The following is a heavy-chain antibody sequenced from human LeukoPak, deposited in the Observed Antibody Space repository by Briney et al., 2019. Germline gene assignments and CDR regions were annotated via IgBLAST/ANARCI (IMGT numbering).Heavy chain of an antibody. CDR3: ARVGGYSSSWYAFDI. CDR1: GGSLSSYY. V-gene: IGHV4-59*01. J-gene: IGHJ3*02. D-gene: IGHD6-13*01. Sequence: SETLSLTCTVSGGSLSSYYWSWIRQPPGKGLEWIGYIYYSGSTNYNPSLKSRVTISVDTSKNQFSLKLSSVTAADTAVYYCARVGGYSSSWYAFDIWGQGTMVTVSS. CDR2: IYYSGST.